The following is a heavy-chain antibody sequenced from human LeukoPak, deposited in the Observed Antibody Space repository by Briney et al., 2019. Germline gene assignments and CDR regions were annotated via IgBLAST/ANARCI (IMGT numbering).Heavy chain of an antibody. CDR2: ISYDGSNT. CDR1: GFTFSSYA. Sequence: GRSLRLSCAASGFTFSSYAMHWVRQAPGKGLEWVAVISYDGSNTYYADSVKGRFTISRDNSKNTLYLQMNSLRAEDTAVYYCARYDAHYGMDVWGQGTTVTVSS. J-gene: IGHJ6*02. CDR3: ARYDAHYGMDV. V-gene: IGHV3-30-3*01. D-gene: IGHD1-1*01.